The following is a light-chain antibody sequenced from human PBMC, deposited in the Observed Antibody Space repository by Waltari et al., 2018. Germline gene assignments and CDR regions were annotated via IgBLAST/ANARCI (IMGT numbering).Light chain of an antibody. J-gene: IGLJ2*01. CDR1: GSDFRDYDF. V-gene: IGLV2-8*01. CDR3: SSFAGRWI. Sequence: QSALTQPPSASGSPGQSVTISCTGSGSDFRDYDFVSWYQQHPGKAPKVILYEVSKRSSGVPDGFSGSKSGNTASLTVSGLQAEDEADYYCSSFAGRWIFGGGTKLTVL. CDR2: EVS.